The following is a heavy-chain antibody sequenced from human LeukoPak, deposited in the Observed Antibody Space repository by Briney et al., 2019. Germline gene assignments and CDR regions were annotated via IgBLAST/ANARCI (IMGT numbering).Heavy chain of an antibody. Sequence: SETLSLTCTVSGGSISSGSYYWSWIRQPAGKGLEWIGRIYTSGSTNYNPSLKSRVTISVDTSKNQFSLKLSSVTAADTAVYYSARGVGLRFLEWSRGNDAFDIWGQGTMVTVSS. J-gene: IGHJ3*02. D-gene: IGHD3-3*01. V-gene: IGHV4-61*02. CDR3: ARGVGLRFLEWSRGNDAFDI. CDR2: IYTSGST. CDR1: GGSISSGSYY.